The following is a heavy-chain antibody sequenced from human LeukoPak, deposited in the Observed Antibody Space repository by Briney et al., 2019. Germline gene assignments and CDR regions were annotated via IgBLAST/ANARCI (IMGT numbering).Heavy chain of an antibody. J-gene: IGHJ4*02. CDR3: AREYSGSYHH. CDR1: GGSISSYY. V-gene: IGHV4-59*01. Sequence: SGTLSLTCTVSGGSISSYYWSWIRQPPGKGLEWIGYIYYSGSTNYNPSLKSRVTISVDTSKNQFSLKLSSVTAADTAVYYCAREYSGSYHHWGQGTLVTVSS. CDR2: IYYSGST. D-gene: IGHD1-26*01.